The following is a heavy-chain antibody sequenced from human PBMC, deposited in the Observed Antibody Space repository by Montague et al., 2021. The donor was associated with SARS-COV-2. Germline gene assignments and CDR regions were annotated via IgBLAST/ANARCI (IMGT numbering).Heavy chain of an antibody. CDR3: ARSSVAVSTIPLLES. D-gene: IGHD3-3*01. CDR2: IFHSSSS. V-gene: IGHV4-61*01. J-gene: IGHJ1*01. CDR1: GDSVRTCCHY. Sequence: SETLSLTCTVSGDSVRTCCHYWNWIRQPPGKGLECIGYIFHSSSSNHHPSLESPVDMSIDTSNSQFSLTLTSLTAADTAVYYCARSSVAVSTIPLLESWGQGALVIVPS.